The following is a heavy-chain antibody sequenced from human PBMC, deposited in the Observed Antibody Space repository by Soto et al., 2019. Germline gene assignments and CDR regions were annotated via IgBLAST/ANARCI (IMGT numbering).Heavy chain of an antibody. D-gene: IGHD3-9*01. CDR2: ISWNSGSI. Sequence: GGSLRLSCAASGFTFDDYAMHWVRQAPGKGLEWVSGISWNSGSIGYADSVKGRFTISRDNAKNSLYLQMNSLRAEDTALYYCAKDIFRDILTGGVDYWGQGTLVTVSS. CDR3: AKDIFRDILTGGVDY. CDR1: GFTFDDYA. J-gene: IGHJ4*02. V-gene: IGHV3-9*01.